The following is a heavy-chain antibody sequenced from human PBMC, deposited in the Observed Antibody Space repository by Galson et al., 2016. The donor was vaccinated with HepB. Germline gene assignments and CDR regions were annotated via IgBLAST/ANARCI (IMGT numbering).Heavy chain of an antibody. Sequence: SLRLSCAASGFTFTNYAMNWVRQAPGKGPEWVSSIKGGGASPKYADSVTGRFTISRDNTHNTLHLQMNSLRTEDTAVYYCLRWSSGRASDWGQGTLVTVSS. CDR2: IKGGGASP. CDR3: LRWSSGRASD. CDR1: GFTFTNYA. D-gene: IGHD4-23*01. V-gene: IGHV3-23*01. J-gene: IGHJ4*02.